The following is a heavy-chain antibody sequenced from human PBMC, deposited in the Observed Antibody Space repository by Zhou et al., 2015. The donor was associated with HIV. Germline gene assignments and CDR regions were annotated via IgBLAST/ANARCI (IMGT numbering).Heavy chain of an antibody. J-gene: IGHJ5*02. D-gene: IGHD1-1*01. CDR1: GYTFTNYY. CDR2: INPNTGGT. Sequence: QVQLVQSGAEVKKPGSSVKVSCKASGYTFTNYYMHWVRQAPGQGLEWMGWINPNTGGTNYAQKFQGRVTMTRDTSISTAYMDLTSLRSEDTAVYYCAREKGSLRTGSTPGARVGLDPWGQGTLVLVSS. V-gene: IGHV1-2*02. CDR3: AREKGSLRTGSTPGARVGLDP.